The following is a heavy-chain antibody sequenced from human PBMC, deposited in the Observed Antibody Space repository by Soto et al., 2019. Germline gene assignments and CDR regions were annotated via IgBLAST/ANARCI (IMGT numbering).Heavy chain of an antibody. J-gene: IGHJ4*02. CDR3: ARIDYYYDSSGLPARWFDY. D-gene: IGHD3-22*01. Sequence: SETLSLTCTVSGGSISSGDYYWSWIRQPPGKGLEWIGYIYYSGSTYYNPSLKSRVTISVDTSKNQFSLKLSSVTAADTAVYYCARIDYYYDSSGLPARWFDYWGQGTLVTVSS. V-gene: IGHV4-30-4*01. CDR2: IYYSGST. CDR1: GGSISSGDYY.